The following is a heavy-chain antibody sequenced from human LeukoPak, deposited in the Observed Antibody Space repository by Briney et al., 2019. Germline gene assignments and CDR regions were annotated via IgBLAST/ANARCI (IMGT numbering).Heavy chain of an antibody. Sequence: PGGSLRLSCAASGFTFSSYTITWVRQAPGKGLEWVSSISGSGGSTYYADSVKGRFTISRDNSKNTLFLQMNSLRAEDTDIYYCAKRNSGWNFDYWGQGTLVTVSS. CDR2: ISGSGGST. CDR3: AKRNSGWNFDY. D-gene: IGHD6-19*01. CDR1: GFTFSSYT. V-gene: IGHV3-23*01. J-gene: IGHJ4*02.